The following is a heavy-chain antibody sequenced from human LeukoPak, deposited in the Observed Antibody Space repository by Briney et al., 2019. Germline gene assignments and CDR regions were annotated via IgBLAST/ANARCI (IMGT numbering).Heavy chain of an antibody. J-gene: IGHJ4*02. CDR1: GFTFSSYA. CDR3: AKGGTVLRFLEWLLGGSYFDY. Sequence: GGSLRLSCAASGFTFSSYAMSWVRQAPGKGLEWVSGISGSGGSTYYADSVKGRFTISRDNSKNTLYLQMNSLRAEDTAVYYCAKGGTVLRFLEWLLGGSYFDYWGQGTLVTVSS. V-gene: IGHV3-23*01. D-gene: IGHD3-3*01. CDR2: ISGSGGST.